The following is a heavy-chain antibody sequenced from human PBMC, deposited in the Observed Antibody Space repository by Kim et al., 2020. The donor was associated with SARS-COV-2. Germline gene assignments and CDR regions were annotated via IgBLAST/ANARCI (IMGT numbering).Heavy chain of an antibody. CDR3: TRRGMSTNAMDV. V-gene: IGHV3-30-3*01. Sequence: GGSLRLSCSASGFAFSGYSMHWVRQVPGKGLEWMTFISYDGTKKYYADSVKGRFTISRDNSNNTLFLQLNSLRGEDTAIYYCTRRGMSTNAMDVWGHGTTVIVSS. CDR1: GFAFSGYS. D-gene: IGHD3-16*01. CDR2: ISYDGTKK. J-gene: IGHJ6*02.